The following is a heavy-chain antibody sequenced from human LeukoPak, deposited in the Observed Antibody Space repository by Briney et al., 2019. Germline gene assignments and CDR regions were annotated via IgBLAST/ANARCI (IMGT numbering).Heavy chain of an antibody. CDR3: AKAKRWLQLVGAFDI. CDR1: GFTFDDYA. J-gene: IGHJ3*02. V-gene: IGHV3-9*01. D-gene: IGHD5-24*01. Sequence: QPGRSLRLSCAASGFTFDDYAMHRVRQAPGKGLEWVSGISWNSGSIGYADSVKGRFTISRDNAKNSLYLQMNSLRAEDTALYYCAKAKRWLQLVGAFDIWGQGTMVTVSS. CDR2: ISWNSGSI.